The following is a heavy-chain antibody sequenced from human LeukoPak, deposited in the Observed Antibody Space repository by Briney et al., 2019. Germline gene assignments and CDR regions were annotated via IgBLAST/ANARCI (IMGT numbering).Heavy chain of an antibody. V-gene: IGHV3-21*01. CDR3: SSPQVHFCSGYAS. CDR1: GVTLSSYS. CDR2: ISSSSSYI. J-gene: IGHJ5*02. Sequence: GGSLRHSCAASGVTLSSYSMNWVRQAPGKGREWVSSISSSSSYIYYADSVKGRFTISRYHTKNSLYLQVNSLRADDTSMYYFSSPQVHFCSGYASWGQGTLVTVSS. D-gene: IGHD3-3*02.